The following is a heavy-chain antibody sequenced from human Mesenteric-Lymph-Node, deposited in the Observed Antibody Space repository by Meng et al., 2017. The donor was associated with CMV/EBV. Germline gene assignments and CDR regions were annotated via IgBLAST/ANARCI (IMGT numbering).Heavy chain of an antibody. CDR3: AKHGDSSGYYYYYGMDV. Sequence: SLKISCAASGFTFDDYAMHWVRQAPGKGLEWVSGISWNSGSIGYADSVKGRFTISRDNAKNSLYLQMNSLRAEDTALYYCAKHGDSSGYYYYYGMDVWGQGTTVTVSS. V-gene: IGHV3-9*01. D-gene: IGHD3-22*01. CDR2: ISWNSGSI. CDR1: GFTFDDYA. J-gene: IGHJ6*02.